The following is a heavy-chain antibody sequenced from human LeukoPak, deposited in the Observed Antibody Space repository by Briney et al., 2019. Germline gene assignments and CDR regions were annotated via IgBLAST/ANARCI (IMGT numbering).Heavy chain of an antibody. V-gene: IGHV3-23*01. CDR1: GFTFSSYA. CDR2: ILGGAGST. CDR3: AKGYYGSGSYGWFDY. D-gene: IGHD3-10*01. J-gene: IGHJ4*02. Sequence: GGSLRLSCAASGFTFSSYAMSWVRQAPGKGLEWVSGILGGAGSTYYADSVKGRFTISRDNSKNTLYLQMNSLRAEDTAVYSCAKGYYGSGSYGWFDYWGQGTLVTVSS.